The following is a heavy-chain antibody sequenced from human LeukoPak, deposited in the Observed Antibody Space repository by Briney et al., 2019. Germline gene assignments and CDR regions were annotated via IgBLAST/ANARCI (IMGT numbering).Heavy chain of an antibody. V-gene: IGHV3-23*01. CDR3: ASGIAAAGRSFYYFDY. CDR2: IGGSGTRT. J-gene: IGHJ4*02. CDR1: GFTFSSYS. D-gene: IGHD6-13*01. Sequence: QTGGSLRLSCAASGFTFSSYSMNWVRQAPGKGLEWVSGIGGSGTRTYYADSVKGRFTISRDNSKNTLYLQMNSLRAEDTAVYYCASGIAAAGRSFYYFDYWGQGTLVTVSS.